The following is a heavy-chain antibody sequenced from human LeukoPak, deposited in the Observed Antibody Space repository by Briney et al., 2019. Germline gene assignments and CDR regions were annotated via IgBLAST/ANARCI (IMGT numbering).Heavy chain of an antibody. V-gene: IGHV4-34*01. CDR1: GGSFSGYY. CDR2: INHSGST. D-gene: IGHD2-21*02. Sequence: MASETLSLTCAVYGGSFSGYYWSWIRQPPGKGLEWIGEINHSGSTNYNPSLKSRVTISVDTSKNQFSLKLSSVTAADTAVYYCARGRPPLRYCGGDCRPFDYWGQGTLVTVSS. J-gene: IGHJ4*02. CDR3: ARGRPPLRYCGGDCRPFDY.